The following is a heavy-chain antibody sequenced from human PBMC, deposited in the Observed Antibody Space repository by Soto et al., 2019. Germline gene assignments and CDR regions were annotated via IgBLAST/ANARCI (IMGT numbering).Heavy chain of an antibody. D-gene: IGHD6-19*01. CDR1: GYTFTGYY. J-gene: IGHJ6*02. CDR2: INPNSGGT. CDR3: ARVTIAVAGTYYYYYGMDV. V-gene: IGHV1-2*02. Sequence: QVQLVQSGAEVKKPGASVKVSCKASGYTFTGYYMHWVRQAPGQGLEWMGWINPNSGGTNYAQKFQGRVTMTRDTSISTAYMELSRLRSDDTAVYYCARVTIAVAGTYYYYYGMDVWGQGTTVTVSS.